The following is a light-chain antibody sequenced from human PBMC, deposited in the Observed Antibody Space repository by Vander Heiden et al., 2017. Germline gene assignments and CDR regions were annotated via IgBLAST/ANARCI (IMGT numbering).Light chain of an antibody. CDR3: QSYDSSLSAYV. J-gene: IGLJ1*01. V-gene: IGLV1-40*01. CDR1: SSNIGAGYD. CDR2: TNN. Sequence: QSVLTQPPSVSGAPGQRVTISCTGRSSNIGAGYDVHWYQQVPETAPKLLIYTNNNRPSGVPDRFSGSKSGTSASLAITGLQAEDEADYYCQSYDSSLSAYVFGNGTKVTVL.